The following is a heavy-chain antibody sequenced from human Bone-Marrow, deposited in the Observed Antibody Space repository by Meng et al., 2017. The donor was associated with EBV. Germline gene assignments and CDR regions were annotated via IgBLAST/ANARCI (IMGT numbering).Heavy chain of an antibody. CDR2: IIPIFGTA. J-gene: IGHJ4*02. V-gene: IGHV1-69*01. CDR3: ARETVGVGAAYYFDY. Sequence: QVQLVQSGAEVKKPGSSVKVSCKASGGTFSSYAISWVRQDPGQGLEWMGGIIPIFGTANYAQKFQGRVTITADESTSTAYMELSSLRSEDTAVYYCARETVGVGAAYYFDYWGQGTMVIVS. CDR1: GGTFSSYA. D-gene: IGHD1-26*01.